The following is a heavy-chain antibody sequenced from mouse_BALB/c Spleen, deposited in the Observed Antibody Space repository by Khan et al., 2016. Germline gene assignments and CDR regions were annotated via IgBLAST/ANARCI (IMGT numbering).Heavy chain of an antibody. J-gene: IGHJ3*01. CDR2: IDPSNNET. V-gene: IGHV1-52*01. D-gene: IGHD1-2*01. CDR1: GYPFTSYW. Sequence: QVQLQQSGPELVRPGTSVKVSCKASGYPFTSYWIHWVRQRPRQGLEWIGMIDPSNNETRLNQKFKDKATLNVDKSSNTAYMQLSSLTSEDSAISYYASGRQGGYGFACWGQGTLVTVST. CDR3: ASGRQGGYGFAC.